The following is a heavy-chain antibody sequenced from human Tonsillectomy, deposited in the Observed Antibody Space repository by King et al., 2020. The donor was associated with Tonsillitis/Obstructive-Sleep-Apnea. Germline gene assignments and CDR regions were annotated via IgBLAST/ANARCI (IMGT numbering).Heavy chain of an antibody. CDR2: IIPIFGTA. J-gene: IGHJ4*02. CDR1: GGTFSSYA. V-gene: IGHV1-69*01. CDR3: ARALYDSSGYYYYFDY. D-gene: IGHD3-22*01. Sequence: VQLVQSGAEVKKPGSSVKVSCKASGGTFSSYAISWVRQAPGQGLEWMGGIIPIFGTANYAQKFQGRVTITADESTSTAYMERRSLRSEDTAVYYCARALYDSSGYYYYFDYWGQGTLVTVSS.